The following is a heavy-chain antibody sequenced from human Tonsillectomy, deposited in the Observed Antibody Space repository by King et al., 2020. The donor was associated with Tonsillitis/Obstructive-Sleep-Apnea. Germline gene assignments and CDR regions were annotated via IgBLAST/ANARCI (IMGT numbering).Heavy chain of an antibody. D-gene: IGHD2-15*01. CDR2: ISYDGSNK. CDR3: ARGFYCSGGSCYSYYYMDV. V-gene: IGHV3-30*01. CDR1: GFTLSSYA. Sequence: VQLVESGGGVVQPGRSLRLSCAASGFTLSSYAMHWVRQAPGKGLEWVAVISYDGSNKYYADSVKGRFTISRDNSKNTRYLQMNSLRAEDTAVYYCARGFYCSGGSCYSYYYMDVWGKGTTVTVSS. J-gene: IGHJ6*03.